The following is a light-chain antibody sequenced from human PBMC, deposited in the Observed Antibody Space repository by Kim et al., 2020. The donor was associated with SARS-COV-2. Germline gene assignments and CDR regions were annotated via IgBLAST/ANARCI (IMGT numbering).Light chain of an antibody. CDR1: NSNIGSNN. CDR3: AAWDDSLNGPG. V-gene: IGLV1-44*01. CDR2: YTS. Sequence: QSVLTQAPSASGTPGQRVTISCSGSNSNIGSNNVNWYQQVPGTAPKLLIYYTSERPSGVPDRFSGSRSGTAASLAISGLQSEDEAHYYCAAWDDSLNGPGFGGGTKLTVL. J-gene: IGLJ3*02.